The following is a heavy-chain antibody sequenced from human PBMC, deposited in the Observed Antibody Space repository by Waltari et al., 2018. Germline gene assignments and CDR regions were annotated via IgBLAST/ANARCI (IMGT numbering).Heavy chain of an antibody. CDR1: GFTFSSYA. CDR2: ISGSGGST. D-gene: IGHD2-2*01. CDR3: AKEGADIVVVPAAQAFDY. J-gene: IGHJ4*02. Sequence: EVQLLESGGGLVQPGGSLRLSCAASGFTFSSYAMSWVRQAPGKGLEWVSAISGSGGSTYYADSGKGRFTISRDNSKNTLYLQMNSLRAEDTAVYYCAKEGADIVVVPAAQAFDYWGQGTLVTVSS. V-gene: IGHV3-23*01.